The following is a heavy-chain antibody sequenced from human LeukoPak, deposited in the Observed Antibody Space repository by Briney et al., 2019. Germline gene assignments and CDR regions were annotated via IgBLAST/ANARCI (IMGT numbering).Heavy chain of an antibody. D-gene: IGHD2-21*02. J-gene: IGHJ3*02. CDR2: ISSSSSYI. CDR1: GFTFSSYS. V-gene: IGHV3-21*01. CDR3: ARDPRTYCGGDCNDAFDI. Sequence: GGSLRLSCAASGFTFSSYSMNWVRQAPGKGLEWVSSISSSSSYIYYADSVKGRFTISRDNAKNSLYLQMNSLRAEDTAVYYCARDPRTYCGGDCNDAFDIWGQGTMVTVSS.